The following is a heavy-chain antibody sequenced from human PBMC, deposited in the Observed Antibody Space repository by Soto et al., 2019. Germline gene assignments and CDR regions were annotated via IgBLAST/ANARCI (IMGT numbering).Heavy chain of an antibody. CDR1: GFTFSSYG. V-gene: IGHV3-33*01. CDR3: ARDCVWFGDYYGMDV. D-gene: IGHD3-10*01. Sequence: QVQLVESGGGVVQPGRSLRLSCAASGFTFSSYGMHWVRQAPGKGLEWVAVIWYDGSNKYYADSVKGRFTISRDNSKNPLYLQMTSLRAKDTAVYYCARDCVWFGDYYGMDVWGQGTTGTVSS. CDR2: IWYDGSNK. J-gene: IGHJ6*02.